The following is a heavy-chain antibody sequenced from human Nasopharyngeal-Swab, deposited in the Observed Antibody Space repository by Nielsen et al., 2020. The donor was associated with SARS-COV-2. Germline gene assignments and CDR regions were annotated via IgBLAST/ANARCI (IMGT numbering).Heavy chain of an antibody. CDR3: ARDRRDSSDTHNWFDP. D-gene: IGHD6-19*01. CDR2: INPNSGGT. V-gene: IGHV1-2*04. CDR1: GYTFTGYY. J-gene: IGHJ5*02. Sequence: ASVKVSCKASGYTFTGYYMHWVRQAPGQGLEWMGWINPNSGGTNYAQKFQGWVTMTRDTSISTAYMELSRLRSDDTAVYYCARDRRDSSDTHNWFDPWGQGTLVTVSS.